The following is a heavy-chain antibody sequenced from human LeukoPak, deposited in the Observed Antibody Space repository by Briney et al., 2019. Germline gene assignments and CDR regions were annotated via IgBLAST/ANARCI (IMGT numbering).Heavy chain of an antibody. V-gene: IGHV3-30*02. CDR3: ATYGSGSYYRFDY. J-gene: IGHJ4*02. D-gene: IGHD3-10*01. CDR1: GFTFSSCG. CDR2: IRYDGSNK. Sequence: GGSLRLSCAASGFTFSSCGMHWVRQAPGKGLGWVAFIRYDGSNKYYADSVKGRFTISRDNSKNTLYLQMNSLRAEDTAVYYCATYGSGSYYRFDYWGQGTLVTVSS.